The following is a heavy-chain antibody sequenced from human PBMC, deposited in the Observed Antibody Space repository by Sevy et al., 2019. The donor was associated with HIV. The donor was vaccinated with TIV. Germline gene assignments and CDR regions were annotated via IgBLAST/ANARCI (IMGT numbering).Heavy chain of an antibody. CDR3: ARGNCGSYGWFDP. Sequence: SESLSLTCTVSGGSISNYYWNWIRQPPGKGLEWIGYIYYSGGTNYNASLRSRVTMSVDTSKNQFSLKLSFVTAADTAMYYCARGNCGSYGWFDPWGHGTLVTVSS. V-gene: IGHV4-59*01. CDR2: IYYSGGT. CDR1: GGSISNYY. J-gene: IGHJ5*02. D-gene: IGHD1-26*01.